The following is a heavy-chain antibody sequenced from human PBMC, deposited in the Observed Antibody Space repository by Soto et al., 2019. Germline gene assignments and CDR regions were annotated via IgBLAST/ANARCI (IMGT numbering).Heavy chain of an antibody. CDR3: ARDLTVVVGHMVF. D-gene: IGHD2-21*01. CDR1: GGSISSYY. J-gene: IGHJ6*02. CDR2: IYYSGST. V-gene: IGHV4-59*12. Sequence: SETLSLTCTVSGGSISSYYWSWIRQPPGKGLEWIGYIYYSGSTNYNPSLKSRVTISIDTSKNQFSLELRSVTAADTAVYYGARDLTVVVGHMVFWGQGTTVTVS.